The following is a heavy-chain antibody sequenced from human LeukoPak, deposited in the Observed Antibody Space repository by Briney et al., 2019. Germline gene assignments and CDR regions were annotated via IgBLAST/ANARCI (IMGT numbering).Heavy chain of an antibody. CDR2: ISGSGGST. Sequence: GGSLRLSCAASGFTFSSYAMSWVRQAPGKGLEWVSAISGSGGSTYYADSVKGRFTISRDNSKNTLYLQMNSLRAEDTAVYYCAKDLGITVSTMIGAFDIWGQGTMVTVSS. CDR3: AKDLGITVSTMIGAFDI. V-gene: IGHV3-23*01. D-gene: IGHD3-3*01. CDR1: GFTFSSYA. J-gene: IGHJ3*02.